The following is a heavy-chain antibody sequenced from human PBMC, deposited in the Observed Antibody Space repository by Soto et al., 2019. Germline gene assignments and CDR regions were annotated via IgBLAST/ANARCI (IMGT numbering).Heavy chain of an antibody. D-gene: IGHD4-17*01. CDR2: IIPIFGTA. J-gene: IGHJ4*02. CDR3: ARALHDYGGNYFDY. V-gene: IGHV1-69*13. Sequence: SVKVSCKASGGTFSSYAISWVRQALGQGLEWMGGIIPIFGTANYAQKFQGRVTITADESTSTAYMELSSLRSEDTAVYYCARALHDYGGNYFDYWGQGTLVTVSS. CDR1: GGTFSSYA.